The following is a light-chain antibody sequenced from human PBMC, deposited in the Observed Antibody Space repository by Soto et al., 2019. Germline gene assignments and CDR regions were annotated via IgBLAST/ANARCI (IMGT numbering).Light chain of an antibody. J-gene: IGKJ1*01. CDR1: QNIRSY. V-gene: IGKV1-39*01. CDR3: QQGYTTRWT. Sequence: DIQMTQSPTSLSASVGDRVTITCRASQNIRSYLNWYQQIPGKAPNLLIYATSILQTGVPSRFSGSGTGTDFTLTINGLQPEDFATYYCQQGYTTRWTFGQGTKVDLK. CDR2: ATS.